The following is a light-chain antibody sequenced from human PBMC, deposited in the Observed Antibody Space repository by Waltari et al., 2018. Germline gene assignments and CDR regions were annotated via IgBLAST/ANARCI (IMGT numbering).Light chain of an antibody. V-gene: IGLV1-40*01. CDR3: QSYDTSLSVV. J-gene: IGLJ2*01. CDR1: GSHPGAGYD. Sequence: QSVLTQPPSVSGAPGQRVSIPCTGSGSHPGAGYDVTWYPQHPGKAPTLPIYGTSTRPPGVPDRFFGSQSGTSASLAITALQAEDEAEYYCQSYDTSLSVVFGGGTKLTVL. CDR2: GTS.